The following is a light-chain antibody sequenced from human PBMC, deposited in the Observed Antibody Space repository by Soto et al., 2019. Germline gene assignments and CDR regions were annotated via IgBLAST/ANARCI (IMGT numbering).Light chain of an antibody. Sequence: QSVLTQPPSLSAAPGQNVTISCSGSSTNVGDSFVSWYQQFPGTAPKLLIFDNKKRPSGIPDRFSGSKSGTSATLGITGLQTWDEADYYCGAWDRSLSAVVFGGGTKLTVL. CDR3: GAWDRSLSAVV. J-gene: IGLJ2*01. CDR1: STNVGDSF. V-gene: IGLV1-51*01. CDR2: DNK.